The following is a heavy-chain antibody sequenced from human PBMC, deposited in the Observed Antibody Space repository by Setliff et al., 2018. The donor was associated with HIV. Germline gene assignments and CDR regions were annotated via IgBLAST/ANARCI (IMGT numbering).Heavy chain of an antibody. CDR2: INPNSGDT. V-gene: IGHV1-2*02. Sequence: GASVKVSCKASGGTFSRYAITWTRQAPGQGLEWMGWINPNSGDTNYAQKFQGRVTMTTDTSISTAYMELSRLRSDDTAVYYCATLDYWGQGTLVTVSS. CDR3: ATLDY. J-gene: IGHJ4*02. CDR1: GGTFSRYA.